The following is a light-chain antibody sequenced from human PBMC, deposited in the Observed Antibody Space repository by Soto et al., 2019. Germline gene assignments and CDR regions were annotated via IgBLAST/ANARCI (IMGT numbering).Light chain of an antibody. V-gene: IGKV3-20*01. J-gene: IGKJ3*01. Sequence: EIVLTQSPATLSLSPGERGTLSCRASQSVSSNYLAWYQQRPGQAPRLLIFGASYRATGIPDRFSGSGSGTDFTLTISRLEPEDFAVYYCQHYSSSPPEFTFGPGTKVDSK. CDR1: QSVSSNY. CDR3: QHYSSSPPEFT. CDR2: GAS.